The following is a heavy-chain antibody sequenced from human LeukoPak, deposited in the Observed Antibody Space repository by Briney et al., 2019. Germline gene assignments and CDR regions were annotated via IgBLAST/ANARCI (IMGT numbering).Heavy chain of an antibody. Sequence: PSETLSLTCTVSGGSISSHYWSWIRQPPGKGLEWIGYIYYSGSTNYNPSLKSRVTISVDTSKNQFSLKLSSVTAADTAVYYCARNPGGYRLGWFDPWGQGTLVTVSS. J-gene: IGHJ5*02. CDR1: GGSISSHY. CDR3: ARNPGGYRLGWFDP. V-gene: IGHV4-59*11. D-gene: IGHD5-18*01. CDR2: IYYSGST.